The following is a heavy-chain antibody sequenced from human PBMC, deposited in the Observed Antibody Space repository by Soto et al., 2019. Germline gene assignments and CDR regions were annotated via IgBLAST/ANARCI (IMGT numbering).Heavy chain of an antibody. D-gene: IGHD6-13*01. J-gene: IGHJ3*02. CDR1: GGTFSSYT. CDR2: IIPILGIA. V-gene: IGHV1-69*02. Sequence: QVQLVQSGAEVKKPGSSVKVSCKASGGTFSSYTISWVRQAPGQGLEWMGRIIPILGIANYAQKFQGRVTIAGDKSTSTAYMELSSLRSEDTAVYYCARGRRIAAAGYAFDIWGQGTMVTVSS. CDR3: ARGRRIAAAGYAFDI.